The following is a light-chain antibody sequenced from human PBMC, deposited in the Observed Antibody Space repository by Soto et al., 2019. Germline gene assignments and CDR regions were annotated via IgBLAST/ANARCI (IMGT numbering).Light chain of an antibody. CDR2: WAS. V-gene: IGKV4-1*01. J-gene: IGKJ3*01. Sequence: DIVMTQSPDSLAVSLGERATINCKSSQSVLYSSNNKNYIAWYQQKPGQPPKLLIYWASTRESGVPDRFSGSGSGTDFTLAISSLQAEDVALYYCQQYYSTPFTFGPGTKVDIK. CDR1: QSVLYSSNNKNY. CDR3: QQYYSTPFT.